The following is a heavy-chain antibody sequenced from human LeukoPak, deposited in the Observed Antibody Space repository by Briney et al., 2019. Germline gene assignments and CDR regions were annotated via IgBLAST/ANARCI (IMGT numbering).Heavy chain of an antibody. D-gene: IGHD2-2*01. CDR3: ARVARCTSCFDVDY. J-gene: IGHJ4*02. CDR1: GYSITSAYY. V-gene: IGHV4-38-2*01. CDR2: FFLKGST. Sequence: SETLSLTCAVSGYSITSAYYWGWIRQPPGKGLEWIGSFFLKGSTYYNPSLKSRVTISVDTSKNQFSLTLSSVTAADTAVYYCARVARCTSCFDVDYWGQGTLVTVSS.